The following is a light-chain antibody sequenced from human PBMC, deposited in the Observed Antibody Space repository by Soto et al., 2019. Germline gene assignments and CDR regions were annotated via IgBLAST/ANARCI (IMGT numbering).Light chain of an antibody. Sequence: QSVLTQPPSASGTPGQRVTISCSGSSSNIGSNYVYWYQQLPGTAPKLLMYSNNQRPSGVPDQFSGSKSGTSASLAISGLRSEDEADYYCAAWDDSLSGRVLGGGTKVTVL. V-gene: IGLV1-47*02. J-gene: IGLJ3*02. CDR2: SNN. CDR3: AAWDDSLSGRV. CDR1: SSNIGSNY.